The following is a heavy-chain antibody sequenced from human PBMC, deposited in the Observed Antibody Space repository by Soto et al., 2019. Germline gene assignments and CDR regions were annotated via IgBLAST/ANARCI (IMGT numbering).Heavy chain of an antibody. CDR2: INYSGRT. Sequence: PAETLSLTCTASGGSISSSSYYWGWIRQPPGKGLEWIGSINYSGRTYYNPSLKSRVTISVDTSKNQFSLKQSSVTAADTAVYYCARQSNKYYYDSSCYYGAFDIWGQGTRVTVSS. J-gene: IGHJ3*02. CDR1: GGSISSSSYY. D-gene: IGHD3-22*01. V-gene: IGHV4-39*01. CDR3: ARQSNKYYYDSSCYYGAFDI.